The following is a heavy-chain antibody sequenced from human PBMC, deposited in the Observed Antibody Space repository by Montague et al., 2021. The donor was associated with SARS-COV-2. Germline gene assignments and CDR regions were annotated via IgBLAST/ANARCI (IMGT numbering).Heavy chain of an antibody. J-gene: IGHJ4*02. CDR2: VNHSGHT. Sequence: SETLSLTCAVYGGSLSGDHWSWIRQPPGKGLEWIGEVNHSGHTXXXVSXXXRVTMSVDTSKSQLSLKVRSVTAADTAVYYCARGPVGVAARLRYYFDQWGQGTLVTVSS. D-gene: IGHD6-6*01. V-gene: IGHV4-34*01. CDR3: ARGPVGVAARLRYYFDQ. CDR1: GGSLSGDH.